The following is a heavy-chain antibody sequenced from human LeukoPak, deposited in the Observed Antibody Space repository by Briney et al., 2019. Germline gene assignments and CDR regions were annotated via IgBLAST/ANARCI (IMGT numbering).Heavy chain of an antibody. V-gene: IGHV4-61*02. D-gene: IGHD3-22*01. CDR1: GGSISSSSYY. CDR3: ARGSGDYYDSSGYYFDYFDY. CDR2: IYTSGST. Sequence: SETLSLTCTVSGGSISSSSYYWSWIRQPAGKGLEWIGRIYTSGSTNYNPSLKSRVTMSVDTSKNQFSLKLSSVTAADTAVYYCARGSGDYYDSSGYYFDYFDYWGQGTLVTVSS. J-gene: IGHJ4*02.